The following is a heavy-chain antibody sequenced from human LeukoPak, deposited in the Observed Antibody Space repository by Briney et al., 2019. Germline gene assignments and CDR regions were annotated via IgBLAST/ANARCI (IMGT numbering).Heavy chain of an antibody. CDR3: ARTYCGGDCYQYYFDS. J-gene: IGHJ4*02. CDR2: ISYDGSNK. Sequence: GGSLRLSRAASGFTFSSYAMHWVRQAPGKGLEWVAVISYDGSNKYYADSVKGRFTISRDNSKNTLYLQMNSLRAEDTAVYYCARTYCGGDCYQYYFDSWGQGTLVTVSS. D-gene: IGHD2-21*02. V-gene: IGHV3-30-3*01. CDR1: GFTFSSYA.